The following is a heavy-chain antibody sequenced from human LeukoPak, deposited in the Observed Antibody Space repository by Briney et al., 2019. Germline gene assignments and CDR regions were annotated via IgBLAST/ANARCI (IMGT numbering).Heavy chain of an antibody. CDR1: GYSISSGYY. J-gene: IGHJ5*02. CDR3: ARAYSSSWYYNWFDP. V-gene: IGHV4-38-2*02. CDR2: IYHSGST. D-gene: IGHD6-13*01. Sequence: SETLSLTCTVSGYSISSGYYWGWIRQPPGKGLEWIGSIYHSGSTYYNPSLKSRVTISVDTSKNQFSLKLRSVTAADTAMYYCARAYSSSWYYNWFDPWGQGTLVTVSS.